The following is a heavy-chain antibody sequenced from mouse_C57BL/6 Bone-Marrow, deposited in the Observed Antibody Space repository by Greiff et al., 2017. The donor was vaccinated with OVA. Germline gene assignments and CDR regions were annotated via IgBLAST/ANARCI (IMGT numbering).Heavy chain of an antibody. CDR1: GFTFSSYA. J-gene: IGHJ1*03. CDR2: ISDGGSYT. Sequence: EVKLVESGGGLVKPGGSLKLSCAASGFTFSSYALSWVRQTPEKRLEWVATISDGGSYTYYPDNVKGRFTISRDNAKNNLYLQMSHLKSEDTAMDYCARGVGYWYFDVWGTGTTVTVSS. V-gene: IGHV5-4*03. CDR3: ARGVGYWYFDV. D-gene: IGHD1-1*02.